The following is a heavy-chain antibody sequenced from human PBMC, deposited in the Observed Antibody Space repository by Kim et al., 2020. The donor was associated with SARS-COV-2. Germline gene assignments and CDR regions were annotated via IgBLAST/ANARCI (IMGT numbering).Heavy chain of an antibody. V-gene: IGHV4-39*01. CDR1: GGSISSSSYY. J-gene: IGHJ5*02. CDR3: AIQRIEAYNWFDP. CDR2: IYYSGST. Sequence: SETLSLTCTVSGGSISSSSYYWGWICQPPGKGLEWIWSIYYSGSTYFNPSLKSRVTISVHTSNNQFSLKLSSVTAADTAVYYCAIQRIEAYNWFDPWGQ. D-gene: IGHD3-3*02.